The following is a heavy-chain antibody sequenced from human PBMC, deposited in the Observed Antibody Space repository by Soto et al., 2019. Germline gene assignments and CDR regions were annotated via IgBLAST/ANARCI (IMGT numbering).Heavy chain of an antibody. CDR1: GGSISSSSYY. CDR3: ARGPATAFDY. Sequence: QLQLQESGPGLVKPSETLSLTCTVAGGSISSSSYYWGWIRQPPGKGLEWIGSIDYSGSTYYNPSLKSRVTISVDTSKTQFSLKLSSVTAADTAVYYCARGPATAFDYWGQGTLVNVYS. CDR2: IDYSGST. J-gene: IGHJ4*02. D-gene: IGHD2-2*01. V-gene: IGHV4-39*01.